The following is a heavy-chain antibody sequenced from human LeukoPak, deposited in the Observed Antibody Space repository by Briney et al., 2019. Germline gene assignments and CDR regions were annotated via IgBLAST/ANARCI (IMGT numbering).Heavy chain of an antibody. V-gene: IGHV3-23*01. CDR3: AKRGGYYGSGSFYY. Sequence: AGGSLRLSCAASGSTFSSYAMSWVRQAPGKGLEWVSAISGSGGSTYYADSVKGRFTISRDNSKNTLYLQMNSLRAEDTAVYYCAKRGGYYGSGSFYYWGQGTLVTVSS. CDR1: GSTFSSYA. J-gene: IGHJ4*02. CDR2: ISGSGGST. D-gene: IGHD3-10*01.